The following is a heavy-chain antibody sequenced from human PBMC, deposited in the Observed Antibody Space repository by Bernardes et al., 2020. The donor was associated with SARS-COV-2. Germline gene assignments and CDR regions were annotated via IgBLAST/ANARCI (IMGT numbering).Heavy chain of an antibody. CDR2: ISYDGSNK. J-gene: IGHJ6*02. V-gene: IGHV3-30*03. D-gene: IGHD1-1*01. CDR1: GFTFSSYG. Sequence: GGSLRLSCAASGFTFSSYGMHWVRQAPGKGLEWVAVISYDGSNKYYADSVKGRFTISRDNSKNTLYLQMNSLRAEDTAVYYCARMNVGNYYYGMDVWGQGTTVTVSS. CDR3: ARMNVGNYYYGMDV.